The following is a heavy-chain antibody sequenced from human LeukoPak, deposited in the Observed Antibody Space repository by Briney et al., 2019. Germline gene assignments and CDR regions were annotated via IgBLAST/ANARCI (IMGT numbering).Heavy chain of an antibody. CDR2: IKQGGSEK. CDR1: GFTFSSHW. CDR3: ARGPNYGARVYFLDS. J-gene: IGHJ4*02. Sequence: GGSLRLSCAASGFTFSSHWMTWVRQAPGKGLEWVASIKQGGSEKFYADSVKGRFTVSRDDAKNSLYLQMNSLSADDTTVYYCARGPNYGARVYFLDSWGQGTKVTVSS. D-gene: IGHD4-17*01. V-gene: IGHV3-7*01.